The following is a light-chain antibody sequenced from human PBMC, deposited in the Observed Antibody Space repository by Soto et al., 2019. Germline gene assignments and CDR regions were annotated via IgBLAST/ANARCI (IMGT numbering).Light chain of an antibody. CDR1: SSDVGGYNY. J-gene: IGLJ1*01. V-gene: IGLV2-8*01. Sequence: QSVLTQPPSASGSPGQSVTISCTGTSSDVGGYNYVSWYQQHPGKAPKLMIYEVSKRPSGVPDRFSGSKSGNTASLTVSGLQAEKEAYYICASYRGNKNVFGPGTKVPVL. CDR3: ASYRGNKNV. CDR2: EVS.